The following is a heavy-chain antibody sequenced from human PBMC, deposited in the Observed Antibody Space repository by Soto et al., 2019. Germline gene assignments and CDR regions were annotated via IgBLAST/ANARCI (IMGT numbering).Heavy chain of an antibody. J-gene: IGHJ6*02. CDR2: IDPSDSYP. CDR1: GYNFTNYW. V-gene: IGHV5-10-1*01. CDR3: ARHGLRWLGAVGGMDV. D-gene: IGHD6-19*01. Sequence: GESLKISCQGSGYNFTNYWISWVRQLPGKGLEWMGRIDPSDSYPNYSPSFQGPVTISADKSFNTVYLEWSRLEASDTAMYYCARHGLRWLGAVGGMDVWGQGTTVTVSS.